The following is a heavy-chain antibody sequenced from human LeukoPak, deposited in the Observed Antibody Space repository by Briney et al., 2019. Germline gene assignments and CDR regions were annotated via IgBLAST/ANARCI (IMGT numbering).Heavy chain of an antibody. V-gene: IGHV4-38-2*02. D-gene: IGHD2-15*01. CDR1: GYSITSAYY. Sequence: ETLSLTCTVSGYSITSAYYWGWIRQPPGKGLEWIGSVYNSGSTYYNPSLKSRVIVSLDTSKNQFSLRLTSVTAADTAVYYCARDTGQYTPGTPGFTRFDPWGQGTLVTVSS. CDR2: VYNSGST. CDR3: ARDTGQYTPGTPGFTRFDP. J-gene: IGHJ5*02.